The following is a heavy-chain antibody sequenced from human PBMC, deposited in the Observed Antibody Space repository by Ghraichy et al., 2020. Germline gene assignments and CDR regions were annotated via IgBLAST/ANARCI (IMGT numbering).Heavy chain of an antibody. D-gene: IGHD3-10*01. Sequence: SETLSLTCTVSGGSISSYYWSWIRQPPGKGLEWIGFIYYSGSTNYNPSLKSRVTISVDTSKNQFSLKLSSVTAADTAVYYCARGPTTYYYGSGSSCFDYWGQRTLVTVSS. CDR2: IYYSGST. J-gene: IGHJ4*02. CDR3: ARGPTTYYYGSGSSCFDY. CDR1: GGSISSYY. V-gene: IGHV4-59*01.